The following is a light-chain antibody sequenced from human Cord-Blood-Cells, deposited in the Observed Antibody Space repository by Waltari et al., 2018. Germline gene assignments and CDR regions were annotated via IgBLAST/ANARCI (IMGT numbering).Light chain of an antibody. CDR2: AAS. J-gene: IGKJ1*01. CDR1: QGISSN. V-gene: IGKV1-8*01. Sequence: IRMNQSPSSSSASTGHRVTITCRASQGISSNLAWYQQTPGKAPKLLIYAASTLQSGVPSRFSGSGSGTDFTLTISCLQSEDFATYYCQQYYSYPRTFGQGTKVEIK. CDR3: QQYYSYPRT.